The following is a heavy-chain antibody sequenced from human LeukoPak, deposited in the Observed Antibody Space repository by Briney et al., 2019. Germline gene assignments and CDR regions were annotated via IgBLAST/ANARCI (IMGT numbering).Heavy chain of an antibody. Sequence: GASVKVSCKASGYTFTSYGISWVRQAPGQGLEWMGWISAYNGNTNYAQKLQGRVTMTTDTSTSTAYMELRSLRSDDTAVYYCAGDSWVVPAAIGAYYYGMDVWGQGTTVTVSS. CDR1: GYTFTSYG. V-gene: IGHV1-18*01. J-gene: IGHJ6*02. CDR3: AGDSWVVPAAIGAYYYGMDV. D-gene: IGHD2-2*02. CDR2: ISAYNGNT.